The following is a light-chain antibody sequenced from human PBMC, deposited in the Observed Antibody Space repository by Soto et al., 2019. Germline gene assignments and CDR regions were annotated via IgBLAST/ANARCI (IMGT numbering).Light chain of an antibody. CDR3: AAWDASLGGFDV. J-gene: IGLJ1*01. CDR1: SSSVGSNT. V-gene: IGLV1-44*01. CDR2: SNN. Sequence: QSVLTQPPSASGTPGQRVTISCSGSSSSVGSNTVNWYQHLPGTAPKLLIYSNNHRPSGVPDRFSASKAGASASLAISGLQSEDEGDYYCAAWDASLGGFDVFGSGPKLTGL.